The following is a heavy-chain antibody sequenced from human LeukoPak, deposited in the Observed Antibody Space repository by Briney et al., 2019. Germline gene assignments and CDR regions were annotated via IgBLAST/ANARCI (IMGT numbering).Heavy chain of an antibody. CDR1: GYTFTSYG. CDR2: INPNSGGT. V-gene: IGHV1-2*02. Sequence: GASVKVSCKASGYTFTSYGISWVRQAPGQGLEWMGWINPNSGGTNYAQKFQGRVTMTRDTSISTAYMELSRLRSDDTAVYYCASWLIDSSGNNWFDPWGQGTLVTVSS. D-gene: IGHD3-22*01. J-gene: IGHJ5*02. CDR3: ASWLIDSSGNNWFDP.